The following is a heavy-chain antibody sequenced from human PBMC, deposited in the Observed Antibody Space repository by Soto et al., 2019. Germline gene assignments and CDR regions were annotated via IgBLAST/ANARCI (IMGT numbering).Heavy chain of an antibody. CDR3: ARDPNDSSAYYHHYYYGMDV. CDR2: FNAGNGNT. D-gene: IGHD3-22*01. CDR1: GYPFTSYG. V-gene: IGHV1-3*01. J-gene: IGHJ6*02. Sequence: QIQLMQSGAEVKKPGASVKVSCKASGYPFTSYGIHWVRQAPGQRLEWTGWFNAGNGNTKYSEKFQGRVTITRDTSASTAYLELSSLRSEDTAVYYCARDPNDSSAYYHHYYYGMDVWGQGTTVTVSS.